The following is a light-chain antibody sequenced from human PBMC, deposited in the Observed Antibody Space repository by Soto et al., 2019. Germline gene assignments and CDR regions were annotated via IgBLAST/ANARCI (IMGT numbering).Light chain of an antibody. CDR1: SSNVGKNY. Sequence: QSVLTQPPSVSAAPGQRVTISCSGTSSNVGKNYACWYQQFPGRAPKLLIFDNRKRPSGIPDRFSGSKSGTSATLGITGLQTGDEADYYCGTWDSSLSAVVFGGGTK. V-gene: IGLV1-51*01. CDR2: DNR. J-gene: IGLJ2*01. CDR3: GTWDSSLSAVV.